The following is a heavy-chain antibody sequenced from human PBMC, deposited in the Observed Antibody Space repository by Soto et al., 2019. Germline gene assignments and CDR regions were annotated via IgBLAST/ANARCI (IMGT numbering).Heavy chain of an antibody. CDR3: AKGVHNYGYYFDY. CDR1: GFTFSNYA. D-gene: IGHD3-16*01. CDR2: ISSSDGTT. Sequence: EVQLLESGGGLVQPGGSLRLSCAASGFTFSNYAMSWVRQAPGKGLQWVSIISSSDGTTNYADSVKGRFTISRDNSMNTLYLEMNSLRAEDTAIYYGAKGVHNYGYYFDYWGQGILLTVSS. J-gene: IGHJ4*02. V-gene: IGHV3-23*01.